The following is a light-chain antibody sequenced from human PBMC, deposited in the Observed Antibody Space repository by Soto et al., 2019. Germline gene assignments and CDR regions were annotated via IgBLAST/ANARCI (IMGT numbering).Light chain of an antibody. V-gene: IGKV3-20*01. Sequence: DIVLTQSPGTLSLSPGERAIPSCRARHTVNNNDLAWCQQKPGQAPRLLIYGASRRATGLPDRFTGSASGTDFTLTISRLEPQDFAVDFCQQYSDLPMTFGQGTRLEIK. J-gene: IGKJ5*01. CDR1: HTVNNND. CDR3: QQYSDLPMT. CDR2: GAS.